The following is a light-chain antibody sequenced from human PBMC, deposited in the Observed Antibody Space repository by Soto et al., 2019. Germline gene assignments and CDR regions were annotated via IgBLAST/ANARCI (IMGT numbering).Light chain of an antibody. J-gene: IGLJ3*02. CDR3: AAWDDSLSGWV. Sequence: QSVLTQPPSASGTPGQRVTISCSGSSSNIGSNTVNWYQHLPGTAPKLLISRNNQRPSGVPDRFSGSKSGTSASLAISGLRSEDEADYYCAAWDDSLSGWVFGGGTKLTVL. V-gene: IGLV1-47*01. CDR2: RNN. CDR1: SSNIGSNT.